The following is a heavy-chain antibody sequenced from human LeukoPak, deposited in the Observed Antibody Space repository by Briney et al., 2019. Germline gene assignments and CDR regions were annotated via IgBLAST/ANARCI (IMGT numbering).Heavy chain of an antibody. D-gene: IGHD4-17*01. Sequence: SQTLSLTCTVSGDSISGADYYWSWIRQPPGKGLEWIAYVYYSGSTYYNPSLKSRLTISVDTSKNQFSLKLNSVTAADTAVYYCARGGGGSSTVTTYWFDPWGQGALVTVSS. J-gene: IGHJ5*02. V-gene: IGHV4-30-4*01. CDR3: ARGGGGSSTVTTYWFDP. CDR2: VYYSGST. CDR1: GDSISGADYY.